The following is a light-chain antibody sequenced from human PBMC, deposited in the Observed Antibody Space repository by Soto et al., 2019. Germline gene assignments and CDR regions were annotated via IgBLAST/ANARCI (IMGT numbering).Light chain of an antibody. CDR3: QHYGRSVAWT. CDR1: QNVRNSY. CDR2: DAS. Sequence: EIVLTQSPGTLSLSPWERATLSCGASQNVRNSYLAWYQQKPGLAPRLLIYDASRRATGIPDRFSGSGSGTDFTLTISRLEPEDFAVYYCQHYGRSVAWTFGQGTKVDIK. J-gene: IGKJ1*01. V-gene: IGKV3D-20*01.